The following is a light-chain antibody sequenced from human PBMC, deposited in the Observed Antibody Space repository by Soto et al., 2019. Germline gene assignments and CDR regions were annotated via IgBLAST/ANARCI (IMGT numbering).Light chain of an antibody. CDR2: EVS. CDR1: NTDVGGYNY. J-gene: IGLJ3*02. V-gene: IGLV2-14*01. Sequence: QSVLTQPASVSGSPGQSITISRTGTNTDVGGYNYVSWYQQHPGKGPKLMIYEVSNRPSGVSNRFSGSKSGNTASLTISGIQPEDEADYYCSSYTINRHFEGVFGGGTKVTVL. CDR3: SSYTINRHFEGV.